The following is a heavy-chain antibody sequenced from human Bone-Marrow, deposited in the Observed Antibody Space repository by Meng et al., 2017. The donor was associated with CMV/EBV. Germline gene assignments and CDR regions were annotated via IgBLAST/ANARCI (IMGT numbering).Heavy chain of an antibody. CDR1: GGSISSSSYY. D-gene: IGHD2-2*01. J-gene: IGHJ6*02. CDR2: IYYSGST. CDR3: ARGVRVYCSSTSCSYYYYGMDV. V-gene: IGHV4-39*07. Sequence: SETLSLTCTVSGGSISSSSYYWGWIRQPPGKGLEWIGSIYYSGSTYYNPSLKSRDTISVDTSRNQFSMKMSSVTAADTAVYYCARGVRVYCSSTSCSYYYYGMDVWGQGTTVTVSS.